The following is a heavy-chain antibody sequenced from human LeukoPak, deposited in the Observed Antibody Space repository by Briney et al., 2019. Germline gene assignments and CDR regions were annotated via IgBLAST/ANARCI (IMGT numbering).Heavy chain of an antibody. CDR1: GGSLSSGGYS. CDR3: ARGPGTAMVYWYFDL. J-gene: IGHJ2*01. V-gene: IGHV4-30-4*07. Sequence: PSETLSLTCAVSGGSLSSGGYSWSWIRQPPGKGLEWIGYIYYSGSTYYNPSLKSRVTISVDTSKNQFSLKLSSVTAADTAVYYCARGPGTAMVYWYFDLWGRGTLVTVSS. D-gene: IGHD5-18*01. CDR2: IYYSGST.